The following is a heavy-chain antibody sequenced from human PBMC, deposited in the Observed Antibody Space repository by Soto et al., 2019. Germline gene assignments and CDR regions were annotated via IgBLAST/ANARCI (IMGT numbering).Heavy chain of an antibody. D-gene: IGHD6-6*01. Sequence: SETLSLTCTVSGGSISSGGYYWSWIRQHPGKGLEWIGYIYYSGSTYYNPSLKSRVTILVDTSKNQFSLKLSSVTAADTAVYYCARAAARHFGLFDYWGQGTLVTVSS. CDR3: ARAAARHFGLFDY. CDR1: GGSISSGGYY. V-gene: IGHV4-31*03. J-gene: IGHJ4*02. CDR2: IYYSGST.